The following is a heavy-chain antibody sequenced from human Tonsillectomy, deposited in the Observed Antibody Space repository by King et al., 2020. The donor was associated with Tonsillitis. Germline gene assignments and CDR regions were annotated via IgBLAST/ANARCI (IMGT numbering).Heavy chain of an antibody. Sequence: QVQLQESGPGLVKPSQTLSLTCTVSGGSISRGDDFWSWIRQHPWKGLEWIAYISYTGSTYYKPSLKSRVTISVDTSKNQFSLRLTSVSAADTAVYYCAGSGATFDSWGQGTLVTVSS. CDR2: ISYTGST. CDR1: GGSISRGDDF. J-gene: IGHJ4*02. D-gene: IGHD2-15*01. CDR3: AGSGATFDS. V-gene: IGHV4-31*03.